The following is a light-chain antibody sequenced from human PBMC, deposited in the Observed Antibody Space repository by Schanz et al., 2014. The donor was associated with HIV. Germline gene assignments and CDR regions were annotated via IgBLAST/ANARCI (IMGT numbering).Light chain of an antibody. CDR2: GAS. CDR1: QSVSSY. Sequence: EIVLTQSPATLSLSPGERATLSCRASQSVSSYLAWYQQKPGQAPRLLIFGASNRAAGIPDRFSGGESGTDFTLTISRVEPEDFAVYYCQQYGSSFGPGTKVEIK. CDR3: QQYGSS. V-gene: IGKV3-20*01. J-gene: IGKJ3*01.